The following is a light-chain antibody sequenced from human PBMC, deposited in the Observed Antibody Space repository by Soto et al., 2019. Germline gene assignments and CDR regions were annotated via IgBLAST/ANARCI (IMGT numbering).Light chain of an antibody. CDR1: QSVSSN. J-gene: IGKJ1*01. CDR2: GAS. Sequence: EIVMTQSPATLSVSPGERATLSCRASQSVSSNLAWYQQKPGQAPRLLIYGASTRATGIPARFSGSGSGTEFTLTFSSLQSEDFAVYYCQQYNTWPQTFGQGTKVEIK. V-gene: IGKV3-15*01. CDR3: QQYNTWPQT.